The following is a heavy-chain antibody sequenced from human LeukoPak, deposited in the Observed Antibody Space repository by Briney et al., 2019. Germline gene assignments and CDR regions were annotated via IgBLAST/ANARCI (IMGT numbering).Heavy chain of an antibody. V-gene: IGHV4-30-2*01. J-gene: IGHJ2*01. D-gene: IGHD6-6*01. CDR2: IYHSGST. CDR3: ARGTSSSMNWYFDL. Sequence: PSETLSLTCTVSGGSISSGGYYWSWIRQPPGKGLEWIGYIYHSGSTYYNPSLKSRVTISVDRSKNQFSLRLSSVTAADTAVYYCARGTSSSMNWYFDLWGRGTLVTVSS. CDR1: GGSISSGGYY.